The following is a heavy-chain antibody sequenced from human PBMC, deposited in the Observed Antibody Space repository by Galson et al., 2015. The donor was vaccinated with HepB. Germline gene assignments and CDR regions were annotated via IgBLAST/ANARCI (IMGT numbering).Heavy chain of an antibody. V-gene: IGHV1-3*01. CDR1: GYTFTSYA. CDR2: INAGNGNT. D-gene: IGHD1-26*01. CDR3: ARDQGWELLLYAFDI. Sequence: SCKASGYTFTSYAMHWVRQAPGQRLEWMGWINAGNGNTKCSQKFQGRVTITRDTSASTAYMELSSLRSEDTAVYYCARDQGWELLLYAFDIWGQGTMVTVSS. J-gene: IGHJ3*02.